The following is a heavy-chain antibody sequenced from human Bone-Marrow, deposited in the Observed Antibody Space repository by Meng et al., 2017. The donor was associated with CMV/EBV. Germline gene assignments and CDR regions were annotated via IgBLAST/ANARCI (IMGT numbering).Heavy chain of an antibody. Sequence: GGSLRLSCAASGFTFSDYYMTWIRQAPGKGLEWVSYISTSGSAIYYADSVKGRFTISRDNAKNSLYLQMNSLRAEDMALYYCARGWYSSSWFLDYWGQGTLVTVSS. CDR1: GFTFSDYY. V-gene: IGHV3-11*01. CDR2: ISTSGSAI. CDR3: ARGWYSSSWFLDY. D-gene: IGHD6-13*01. J-gene: IGHJ4*02.